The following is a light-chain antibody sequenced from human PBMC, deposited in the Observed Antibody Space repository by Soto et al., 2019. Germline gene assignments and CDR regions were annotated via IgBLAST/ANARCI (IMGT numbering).Light chain of an antibody. Sequence: QSALTQPASVSGSPGQSITISCTGSSSDVGGYNYVSWYQQHPGKAPKLLLYEVSKRPSGISNRFSGSKSGNTASLTISGLQAEDEADYYCSSFTRITTLVFGTGTKLTVL. J-gene: IGLJ1*01. V-gene: IGLV2-14*01. CDR1: SSDVGGYNY. CDR3: SSFTRITTLV. CDR2: EVS.